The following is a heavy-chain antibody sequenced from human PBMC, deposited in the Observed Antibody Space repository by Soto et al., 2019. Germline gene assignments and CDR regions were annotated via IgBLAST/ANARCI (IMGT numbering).Heavy chain of an antibody. Sequence: SVKVSCKASGGTFSSYAISWVRQAPGQGLEWMGGIIPIFGTANYAQKFQGRATITADESTSTAYMELSSLRSEDTAVYYCARGTYDSSGYYYYYGMDVWGQGTTVTVSS. CDR3: ARGTYDSSGYYYYYGMDV. CDR1: GGTFSSYA. J-gene: IGHJ6*02. CDR2: IIPIFGTA. V-gene: IGHV1-69*13. D-gene: IGHD3-22*01.